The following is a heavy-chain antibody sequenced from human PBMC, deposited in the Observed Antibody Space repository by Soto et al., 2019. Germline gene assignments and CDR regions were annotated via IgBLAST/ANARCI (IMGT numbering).Heavy chain of an antibody. CDR1: GFTFSSYA. CDR3: ARYIPGVRYYGMDV. V-gene: IGHV3-23*01. Sequence: EVQLLESGGGVVQPAGALRLSCAASGFTFSSYAMKWVRQAPGKGLEWVSLIGESGTPTYYADSVKGRFTISRDNSGNTLFLEMYSLRAEDTAVYYCARYIPGVRYYGMDVWGQGTTVTVSS. CDR2: IGESGTPT. D-gene: IGHD2-2*01. J-gene: IGHJ6*02.